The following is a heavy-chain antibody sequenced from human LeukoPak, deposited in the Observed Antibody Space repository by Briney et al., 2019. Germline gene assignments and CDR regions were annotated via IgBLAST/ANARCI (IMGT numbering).Heavy chain of an antibody. V-gene: IGHV4-4*07. CDR2: IYTSGST. CDR1: GGSISSYY. D-gene: IGHD3-3*01. Sequence: PSETLSLTCTVSGGSISSYYWSWIRQPAGKGLEWIGRIYTSGSTNYNPSLKSRVTMSVDTSKNQFSLKLSSVTAADTAVYYCARSQDFWSGYLGEYFDYWGQGTLVTVSS. J-gene: IGHJ4*02. CDR3: ARSQDFWSGYLGEYFDY.